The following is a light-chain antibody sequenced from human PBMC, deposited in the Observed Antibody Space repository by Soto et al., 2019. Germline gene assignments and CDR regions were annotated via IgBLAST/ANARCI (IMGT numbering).Light chain of an antibody. CDR3: QQSFTTPRT. CDR1: QTIKSY. J-gene: IGKJ2*01. CDR2: GVS. Sequence: DIQMTQSPSSLSASVGDTVTITCRASQTIKSYLNWYQFTPGKAPKLLIFGVSNLKSGVPSRFSVNGSTTDFPLTISSLQPDHLTTKYCQQSFTTPRTFGRETRLEI. V-gene: IGKV1-39*01.